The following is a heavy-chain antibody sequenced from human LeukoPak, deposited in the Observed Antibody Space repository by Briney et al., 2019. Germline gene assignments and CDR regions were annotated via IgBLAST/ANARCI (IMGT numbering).Heavy chain of an antibody. V-gene: IGHV4-39*07. D-gene: IGHD6-13*01. J-gene: IGHJ4*02. CDR1: GGSISSSSYY. Sequence: SETLSLTCTVSGGSISSSSYYWGCIRQPPGKGLEWIGSIYYSGSTYYNPSLKSRVTISIDTSKNQFSLKLSSVTAADTAVYFCARVAAAGNYYFDYWGQGTLVTVSS. CDR2: IYYSGST. CDR3: ARVAAAGNYYFDY.